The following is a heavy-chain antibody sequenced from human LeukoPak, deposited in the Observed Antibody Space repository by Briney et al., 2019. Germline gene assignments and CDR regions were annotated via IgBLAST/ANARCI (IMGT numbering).Heavy chain of an antibody. D-gene: IGHD3-3*01. CDR1: GFTSSSYA. J-gene: IGHJ6*02. Sequence: PGGSLRLSCAASGFTSSSYAMHWVRQAPGKGLEWVAVISYDGSNKYYADSVKGRFTISRDNSKNTLYLQMNSLRAEDTAVYYCARERRDFWSGYWSPGYYYGMDVWGQGTTVTVSS. V-gene: IGHV3-30-3*01. CDR3: ARERRDFWSGYWSPGYYYGMDV. CDR2: ISYDGSNK.